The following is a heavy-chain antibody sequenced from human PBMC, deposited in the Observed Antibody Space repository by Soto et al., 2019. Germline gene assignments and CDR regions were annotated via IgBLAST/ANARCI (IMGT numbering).Heavy chain of an antibody. CDR1: GYTFTGYY. D-gene: IGHD3-3*01. J-gene: IGHJ5*02. CDR2: INPNSGGT. V-gene: IGHV1-2*02. CDR3: AREWYDFWSGYYQNWFDP. Sequence: VASVKVSCKASGYTFTGYYMHWVRQAPGQGLEWMGWINPNSGGTNYAQKFQGRVTMTRDTSISTAYMELSRLRPDDTAVYYCAREWYDFWSGYYQNWFDPWGQGTLLTVSS.